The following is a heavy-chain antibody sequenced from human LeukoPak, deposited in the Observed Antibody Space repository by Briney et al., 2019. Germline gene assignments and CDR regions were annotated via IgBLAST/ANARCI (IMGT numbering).Heavy chain of an antibody. J-gene: IGHJ4*02. V-gene: IGHV3-73*01. CDR1: GFTFSGSA. CDR2: IRSKANSYAT. D-gene: IGHD5-12*01. Sequence: GGSLRLSCAASGFTFSGSAMHWVRQASGKGLEWVGRIRSKANSYATAYAASVKGRFTISRDNSKNTLYLQMNSLRAEDTAVYYCARGPSGYHNTGGQGTLVTVSS. CDR3: ARGPSGYHNT.